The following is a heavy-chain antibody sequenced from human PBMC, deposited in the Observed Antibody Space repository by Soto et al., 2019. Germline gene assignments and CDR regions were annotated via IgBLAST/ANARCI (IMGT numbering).Heavy chain of an antibody. D-gene: IGHD3-22*01. Sequence: QVQLVESGGGVVQPGRSLRLSCAASGFTFSSYGMHWVRQAPGKGLAWVAVISYDGSNKYYADSVKGRFTISRDNSKNTLYLHMNSLRAEDTAVYYCAIDPVDYYDSSGTMGVFDYWGQGTLVTVSS. V-gene: IGHV3-30*03. CDR3: AIDPVDYYDSSGTMGVFDY. CDR1: GFTFSSYG. J-gene: IGHJ4*02. CDR2: ISYDGSNK.